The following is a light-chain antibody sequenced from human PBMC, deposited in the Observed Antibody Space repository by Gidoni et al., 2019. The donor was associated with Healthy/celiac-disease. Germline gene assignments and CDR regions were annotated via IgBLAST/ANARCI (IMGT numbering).Light chain of an antibody. Sequence: LVMTQSPDSLAVSLGERATINCKSSQSVLYSSNNKNYLAWYQQKPGQPPKLLIYWASTRESGVPDRFSGSGSGTDFTLTISSLQAEDVAVYYCQQYYSTPPTFGQXTKVEIK. CDR1: QSVLYSSNNKNY. CDR3: QQYYSTPPT. J-gene: IGKJ1*01. V-gene: IGKV4-1*01. CDR2: WAS.